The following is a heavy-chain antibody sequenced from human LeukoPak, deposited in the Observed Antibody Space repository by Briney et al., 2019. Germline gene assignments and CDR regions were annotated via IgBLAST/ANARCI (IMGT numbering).Heavy chain of an antibody. Sequence: GGSLRLXCAASGFTFSTYTMNWVRQAPGKGLEWVSYISTGGTIFYADSVKGRFTISRDNVKNSLYMQMNSLRAEDTAVYYCASGNNGFQRHWGQGTLVTVSS. V-gene: IGHV3-48*01. CDR2: ISTGGTI. CDR3: ASGNNGFQRH. CDR1: GFTFSTYT. J-gene: IGHJ4*02. D-gene: IGHD4-23*01.